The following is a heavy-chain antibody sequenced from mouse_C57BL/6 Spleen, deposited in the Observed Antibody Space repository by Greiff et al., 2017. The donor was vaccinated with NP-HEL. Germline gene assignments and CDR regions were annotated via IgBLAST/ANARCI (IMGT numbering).Heavy chain of an antibody. J-gene: IGHJ3*01. CDR2: IYPSDSET. CDR1: GYTFTSYW. D-gene: IGHD1-1*01. V-gene: IGHV1-61*01. CDR3: ARSFHYGSPFAY. Sequence: QVQLQQPGAELVRPGSSVKLSCKASGYTFTSYWMDWVKQRPGQGLEWIGNIYPSDSETHYNQKFKDKATLTVDKSSSTAYMQLSSLISEDSAVYYCARSFHYGSPFAYWGQGTLVTVSA.